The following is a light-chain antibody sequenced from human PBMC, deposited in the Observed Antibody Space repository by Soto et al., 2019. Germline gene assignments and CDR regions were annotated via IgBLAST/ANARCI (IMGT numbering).Light chain of an antibody. CDR2: DVT. CDR1: SSDIHGY. V-gene: IGLV2-14*01. Sequence: QSALTQPASVSGSPGQSITISCTGTSSDIHGYVSWYQQHPGKAPKLMIYDVTNRPSGVSNRFSASKSGNTASLTISGLQSEDEADYPCSSYTSSSTLVFGGGTKVTVL. J-gene: IGLJ2*01. CDR3: SSYTSSSTLV.